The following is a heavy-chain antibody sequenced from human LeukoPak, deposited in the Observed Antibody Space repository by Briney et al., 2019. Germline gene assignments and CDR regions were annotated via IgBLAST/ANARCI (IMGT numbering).Heavy chain of an antibody. CDR3: ARLPYDSSGYFFRYYFDY. V-gene: IGHV5-51*01. CDR2: IYPRDSDT. J-gene: IGHJ4*02. Sequence: GESLKISCKGSGYSFTSYWIGWVRQMPGKGLEWMGIIYPRDSDTRYSPSFQGQVTISADKSISTAYLQWSSLKASDTAMYYCARLPYDSSGYFFRYYFDYWGQGTLVTVSS. CDR1: GYSFTSYW. D-gene: IGHD3-22*01.